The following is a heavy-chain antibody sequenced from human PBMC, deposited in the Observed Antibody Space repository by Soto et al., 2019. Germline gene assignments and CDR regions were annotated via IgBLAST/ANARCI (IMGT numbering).Heavy chain of an antibody. CDR1: GYTFTGYY. V-gene: IGHV1-2*04. J-gene: IGHJ6*03. Sequence: ASVKVSCKASGYTFTGYYMHWVRQAPGQGLEWMGWINPNSGGTNYAQKFQGWVTMTRDTSISTAYMELSRLRSDDTAVYYCAIGSALPIFGVVTKYYYYYMDVWGKGTTVTVSS. D-gene: IGHD3-3*01. CDR3: AIGSALPIFGVVTKYYYYYMDV. CDR2: INPNSGGT.